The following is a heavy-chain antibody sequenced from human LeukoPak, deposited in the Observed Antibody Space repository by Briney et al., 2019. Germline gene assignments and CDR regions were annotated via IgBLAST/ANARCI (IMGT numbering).Heavy chain of an antibody. CDR3: STLGGIAAPPRDY. D-gene: IGHD6-6*01. CDR2: ISSSSSYI. V-gene: IGHV3-21*01. CDR1: GFTFSSYS. J-gene: IGHJ4*02. Sequence: GGSLRLSCAASGFTFSSYSMNWVRQAPGKGLEWVSSISSSSSYIYYADSVKGQFTISRDNAKKSLYLQMNSLRAEDTAVYYCSTLGGIAAPPRDYWGQGTLVTVSS.